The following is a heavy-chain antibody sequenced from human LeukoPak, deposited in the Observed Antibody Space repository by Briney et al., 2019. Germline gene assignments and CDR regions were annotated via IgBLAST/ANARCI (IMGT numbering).Heavy chain of an antibody. CDR2: IWYDGSNK. J-gene: IGHJ3*02. Sequence: GGSLRLSCAASGFTFSSYGMHWVRQAPGKGLEWVAVIWYDGSNKYYADSVKGRFTISRDNSKNTLYLQMNSLRAEDTAVYYCAKGEESSYDSSGYYLNDAFDIWGQGTMVTVSS. CDR3: AKGEESSYDSSGYYLNDAFDI. V-gene: IGHV3-33*06. CDR1: GFTFSSYG. D-gene: IGHD3-22*01.